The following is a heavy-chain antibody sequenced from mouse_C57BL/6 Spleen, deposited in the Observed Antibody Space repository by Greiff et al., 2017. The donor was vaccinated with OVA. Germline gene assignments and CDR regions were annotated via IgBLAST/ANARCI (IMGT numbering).Heavy chain of an antibody. J-gene: IGHJ4*01. V-gene: IGHV1-55*01. CDR1: GYTFTSYW. CDR3: ARGGSSGYYAMDY. Sequence: QVQLKQPGAELVKPGASVKMSCKASGYTFTSYWITWVKQRPGQGLEWIGDIYPGSGSTNYNEKFKSKATLTVDTSSSTAYMQLSSLTSEDSAVYYCARGGSSGYYAMDYWGQGTSVTVSS. D-gene: IGHD3-2*02. CDR2: IYPGSGST.